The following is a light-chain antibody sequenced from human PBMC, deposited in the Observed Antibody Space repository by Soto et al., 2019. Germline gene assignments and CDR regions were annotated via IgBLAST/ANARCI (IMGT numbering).Light chain of an antibody. CDR2: DAS. V-gene: IGKV1-5*01. CDR1: QSISSW. Sequence: DIQMTQSPSTLSASVGDRVTITCRVSQSISSWLAWYQQKPGKAPKLLIYDASSLESGVPSRFSGSGSGTEFTLTISSLQPDDFATYYCQQYNSYSPYTFGQGTKLEIK. CDR3: QQYNSYSPYT. J-gene: IGKJ2*01.